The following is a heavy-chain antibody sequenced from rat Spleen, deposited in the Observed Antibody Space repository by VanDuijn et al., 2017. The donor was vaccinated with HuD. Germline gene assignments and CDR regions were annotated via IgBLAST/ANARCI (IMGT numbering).Heavy chain of an antibody. J-gene: IGHJ3*01. D-gene: IGHD1-2*01. CDR2: INYDGRST. Sequence: EVQLVESDGGLVQPGRSLKLSCAASGFTFSDYYMAWVRQAPTKGLEWVATINYDGRSTYYRDSVKGRFTISRDNANSTLYLQMNSLKSEDTATYYCARSSFSNYPYSYWFAYWGQGTLVTVSS. V-gene: IGHV5-29*01. CDR1: GFTFSDYY. CDR3: ARSSFSNYPYSYWFAY.